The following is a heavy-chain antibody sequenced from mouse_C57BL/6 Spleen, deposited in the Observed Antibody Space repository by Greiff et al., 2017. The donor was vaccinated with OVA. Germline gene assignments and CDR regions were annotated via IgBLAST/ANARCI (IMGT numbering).Heavy chain of an antibody. D-gene: IGHD1-1*01. CDR3: AREIYYGSSFNYFDY. Sequence: QLQQSGPGLVKPSQSLSLTCSVTGYSITSGYYWNWIRQFPGNKLEWMGYISYDGSNNYNPSLKNRISITRDTSKNQFFLKLNSVTTEDTATYYCAREIYYGSSFNYFDYWGQGTTLTVSS. CDR2: ISYDGSN. J-gene: IGHJ2*01. V-gene: IGHV3-6*01. CDR1: GYSITSGYY.